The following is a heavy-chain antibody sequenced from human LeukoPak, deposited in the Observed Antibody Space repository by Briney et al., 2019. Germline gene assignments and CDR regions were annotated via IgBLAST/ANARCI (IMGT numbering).Heavy chain of an antibody. Sequence: ASVKVSCKASGYTFTSYAMNWARQAPGQGLEWMGWINTNTGSPTYAQGFTGRFVFSLDTSVSTAYLQISSLKAEDTAVYYCARDIVGAVDCWGQGTLVTVSS. CDR3: ARDIVGAVDC. J-gene: IGHJ4*02. D-gene: IGHD1-26*01. V-gene: IGHV7-4-1*02. CDR2: INTNTGSP. CDR1: GYTFTSYA.